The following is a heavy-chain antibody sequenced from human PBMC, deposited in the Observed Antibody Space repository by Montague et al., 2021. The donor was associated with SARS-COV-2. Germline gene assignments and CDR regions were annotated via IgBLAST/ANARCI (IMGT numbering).Heavy chain of an antibody. J-gene: IGHJ4*02. D-gene: IGHD6-6*01. CDR3: ARDLNEYSSSGGFDY. V-gene: IGHV4-39*07. CDR2: IYYSGST. Sequence: SETLSLTCTVSGGSISSSSYYWGWIRQPPGKGLEWIGSIYYSGSTYYNPSLKSRVTISVDTFKNQFSLKLSSVTAADTAVYYCARDLNEYSSSGGFDYWGQGTLVTVSS. CDR1: GGSISSSSYY.